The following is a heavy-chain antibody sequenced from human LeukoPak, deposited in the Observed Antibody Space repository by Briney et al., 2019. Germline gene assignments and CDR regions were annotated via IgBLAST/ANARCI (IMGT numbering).Heavy chain of an antibody. D-gene: IGHD2-2*01. CDR1: GFTFSSYG. J-gene: IGHJ5*02. V-gene: IGHV3-30*02. CDR3: LIVVVPAAINPLNWFDP. CDR2: IRYDGSNK. Sequence: GRSLRLSCAASGFTFSSYGMHWVRQAPGKGLEWVAFIRYDGSNKYYADSVKGRFTISRDNSKNTLFLQMNSLRAEDTAMYYCLIVVVPAAINPLNWFDPWGQGTLVTVSS.